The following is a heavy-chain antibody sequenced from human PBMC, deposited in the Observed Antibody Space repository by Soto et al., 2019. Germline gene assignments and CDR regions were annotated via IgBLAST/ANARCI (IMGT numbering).Heavy chain of an antibody. CDR3: ARDRDSNYETLNY. CDR2: ISSSGSTI. D-gene: IGHD4-4*01. V-gene: IGHV3-11*01. J-gene: IGHJ4*02. Sequence: GGSLRLSCAASGFTFSDYYMSWIRQAPGKGLEWVSYISSSGSTIYYADSVKGRFTISSDNAKNSLYLQMNSLRAEDTAVYYCARDRDSNYETLNYWGQGTLVTVSS. CDR1: GFTFSDYY.